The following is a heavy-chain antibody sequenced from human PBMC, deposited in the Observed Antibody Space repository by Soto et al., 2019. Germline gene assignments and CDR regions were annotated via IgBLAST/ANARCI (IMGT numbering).Heavy chain of an antibody. CDR2: IFSTGGS. Sequence: PSETLSLTCAVSGDSISTYQWSWVRQPPGKGLEWIGYIFSTGGSTYNPSLKSRVSMSVDMSKSHFFLNLSSVTAADTAVYYCTRETRRWGPGTLVTVSS. V-gene: IGHV4-59*01. CDR3: TRETRR. CDR1: GDSISTYQ. J-gene: IGHJ4*02.